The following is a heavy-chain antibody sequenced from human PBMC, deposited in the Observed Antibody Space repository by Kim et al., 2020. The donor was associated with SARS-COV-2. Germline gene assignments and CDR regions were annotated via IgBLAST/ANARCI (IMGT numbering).Heavy chain of an antibody. V-gene: IGHV1-18*01. J-gene: IGHJ6*03. CDR2: ISAYNGNT. CDR3: ARGIGGNWNIWEDYYYYYYMDV. CDR1: GYTFTSYG. Sequence: ASVKVSCKASGYTFTSYGISWVRQAPGQGLEWMGWISAYNGNTNYAQKLQGRVTMTTDTSTSTAYMELRSLRSDDTAVYYCARGIGGNWNIWEDYYYYYYMDVWGKGTTVTVSS. D-gene: IGHD1-20*01.